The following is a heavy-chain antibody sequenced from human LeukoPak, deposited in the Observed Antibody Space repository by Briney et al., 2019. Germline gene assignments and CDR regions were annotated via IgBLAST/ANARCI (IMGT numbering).Heavy chain of an antibody. CDR3: ARFRVVSERYYDFWSGYSPNWFDP. CDR1: GFTLSSYS. J-gene: IGHJ5*02. V-gene: IGHV3-23*01. Sequence: GGSLRLSCAASGFTLSSYSMSWVRQAPGKGLEWVSTISGSGRSTYYADSVKDRFTISRDNSKNTLYLQINSLRVEDTAVYYCARFRVVSERYYDFWSGYSPNWFDPWGQGTLVTVSS. D-gene: IGHD3-3*01. CDR2: ISGSGRST.